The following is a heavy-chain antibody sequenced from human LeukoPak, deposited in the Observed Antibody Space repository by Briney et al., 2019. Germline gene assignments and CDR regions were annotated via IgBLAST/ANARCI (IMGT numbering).Heavy chain of an antibody. CDR3: ARDARVQKWFGEVIMTTTYYFDD. J-gene: IGHJ4*02. CDR2: IYYSGSA. Sequence: SETLSLTCAVYGGSFSGYYWGWIRQPPGKGLEWIGSIYYSGSAYYNPSLKSRVTISVDTSKNQFSLKLSSVTAADTAVYYCARDARVQKWFGEVIMTTTYYFDDWGQGTLVTVSS. V-gene: IGHV4-34*01. D-gene: IGHD3-10*01. CDR1: GGSFSGYY.